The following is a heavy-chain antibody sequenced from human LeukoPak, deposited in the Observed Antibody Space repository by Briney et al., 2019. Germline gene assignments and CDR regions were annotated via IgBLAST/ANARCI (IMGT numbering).Heavy chain of an antibody. D-gene: IGHD3-22*01. CDR1: GYTFTGYY. V-gene: IGHV1-2*06. Sequence: GASVKVSCXASGYTFTGYYMHWVRQAPGQGLEWVGRINPNSGGTNYAQKFQGRVTMTRDTSTSTVYMELSSLRSEDTAVYYCARRGWYDRKDAFDIWGQGTMVTVSS. CDR3: ARRGWYDRKDAFDI. CDR2: INPNSGGT. J-gene: IGHJ3*02.